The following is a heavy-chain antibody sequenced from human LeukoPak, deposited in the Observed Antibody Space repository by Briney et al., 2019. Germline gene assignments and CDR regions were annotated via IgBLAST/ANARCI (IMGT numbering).Heavy chain of an antibody. CDR2: ISGSGGST. V-gene: IGHV3-23*01. J-gene: IGHJ4*02. D-gene: IGHD6-13*01. CDR1: GFTFSSYA. Sequence: GGSLRLSCAASGFTFSSYAMSWVRQAPGKGLKWVSAISGSGGSTYYADSVKGRFTISRDNSKNTLYLQMNSLRAEDTAVYYCAKSTVGTIAAAGTYYWGQGTLVTVSS. CDR3: AKSTVGTIAAAGTYY.